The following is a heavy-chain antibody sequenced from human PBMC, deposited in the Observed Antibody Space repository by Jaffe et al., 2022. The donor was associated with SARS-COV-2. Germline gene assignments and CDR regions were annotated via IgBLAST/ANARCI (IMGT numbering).Heavy chain of an antibody. Sequence: EVQLVESGGGLVKPGGSLRLSCAASGFTFSNAWMSWVRQAPGKGLEWVGRIKSKTDGGTTDYAAPVKGRFTISRDDSKNTLYLQMNSLKTEDTAVYYCTTEWYSSSWVRPTEYYGMDVWGQGTTVTVSS. V-gene: IGHV3-15*01. CDR1: GFTFSNAW. CDR2: IKSKTDGGTT. J-gene: IGHJ6*02. CDR3: TTEWYSSSWVRPTEYYGMDV. D-gene: IGHD6-13*01.